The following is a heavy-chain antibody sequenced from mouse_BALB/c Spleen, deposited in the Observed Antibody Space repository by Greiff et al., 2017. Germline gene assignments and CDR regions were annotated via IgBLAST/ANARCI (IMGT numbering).Heavy chain of an antibody. J-gene: IGHJ1*01. CDR3: ARGYGNYPSYWYFDV. CDR2: IYPGDGDT. V-gene: IGHV1-87*01. CDR1: GYTFTSYW. D-gene: IGHD2-1*01. Sequence: QVQLQQSGAELARPGASVKLSCKASGYTFTSYWMQWVKQRPGQGLEWIGAIYPGDGDTRYTQKFKGKATLTADKSSSTAYMQLSSLASEDSAVYYCARGYGNYPSYWYFDVWGAGTTVTVSS.